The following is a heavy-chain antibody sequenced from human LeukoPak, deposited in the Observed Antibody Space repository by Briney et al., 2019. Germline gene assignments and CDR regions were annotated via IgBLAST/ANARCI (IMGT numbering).Heavy chain of an antibody. J-gene: IGHJ4*02. CDR1: GGSFSGYY. V-gene: IGHV4-34*01. CDR2: INHSGST. Sequence: PSETLSLTCAVYGGSFSGYYWSWIRQPPGKGLEWIGEINHSGSTNYNPSLKSRVTISVDTSKNQFSLKLSSVTAADTAVYYCARGLRYSSSWPRRSIYYFDYWGQGTLVTVSS. CDR3: ARGLRYSSSWPRRSIYYFDY. D-gene: IGHD6-13*01.